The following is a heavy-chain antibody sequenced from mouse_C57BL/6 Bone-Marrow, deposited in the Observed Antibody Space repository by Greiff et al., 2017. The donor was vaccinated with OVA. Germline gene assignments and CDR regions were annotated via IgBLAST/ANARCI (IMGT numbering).Heavy chain of an antibody. V-gene: IGHV1-22*01. J-gene: IGHJ3*01. CDR1: GYTFTDYN. CDR3: ARKRGFYGGFAY. CDR2: INPNNGGT. D-gene: IGHD1-1*01. Sequence: EVQGVESGPELVKPGASVKMSCKASGYTFTDYNMHWVKQSHGKSLEWIGYINPNNGGTSYNQKFKGKATLTVNKSSSTAYMELRSLTSEDSAVYYCARKRGFYGGFAYWGQGTLVTVSA.